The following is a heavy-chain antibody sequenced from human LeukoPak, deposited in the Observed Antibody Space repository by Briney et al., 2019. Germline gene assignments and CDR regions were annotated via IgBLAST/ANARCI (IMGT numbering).Heavy chain of an antibody. Sequence: SETLSLTCTVSGGSISPYFWSWIRQPSGKGLEWIGYISYTGSTNYNPSLKSRVTMSVDSSNNQFSLKLSSVTVADTAVFYCARENTGSYREFDYWGQGTLVTVSS. V-gene: IGHV4-59*12. CDR2: ISYTGST. CDR3: ARENTGSYREFDY. CDR1: GGSISPYF. J-gene: IGHJ4*02. D-gene: IGHD1-26*01.